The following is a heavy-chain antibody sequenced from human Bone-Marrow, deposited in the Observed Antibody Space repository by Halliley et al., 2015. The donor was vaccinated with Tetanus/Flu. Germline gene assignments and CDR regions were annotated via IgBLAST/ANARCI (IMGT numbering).Heavy chain of an antibody. Sequence: EYMGGMYPSDSYTTYSPSFEGHVTISRDKSITTAYLQWSSLKASDTAIYYWARINSGYYSIDYWGQGTLVTVSS. J-gene: IGHJ4*02. CDR3: ARINSGYYSIDY. D-gene: IGHD5-12*01. V-gene: IGHV5-10-1*01. CDR2: MYPSDSYT.